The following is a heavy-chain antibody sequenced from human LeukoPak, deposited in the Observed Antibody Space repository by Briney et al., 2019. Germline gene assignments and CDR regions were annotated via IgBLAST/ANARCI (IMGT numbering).Heavy chain of an antibody. D-gene: IGHD6-19*01. V-gene: IGHV4-34*01. J-gene: IGHJ6*02. CDR3: ARGIILAVAGTHYYYYGMDV. CDR1: GGSFSGYY. CDR2: INHSGST. Sequence: PSETLSLTCAVYGGSFSGYYWSWIRQPPGKGLEWIGEINHSGSTNYNPSLKSRVTISVDTSKNQFSLKLSPVTAADTAVYYCARGIILAVAGTHYYYYGMDVWGQGTTVTVSS.